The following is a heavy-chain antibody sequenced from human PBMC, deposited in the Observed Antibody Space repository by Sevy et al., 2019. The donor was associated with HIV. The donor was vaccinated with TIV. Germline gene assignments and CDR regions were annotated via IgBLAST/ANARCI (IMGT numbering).Heavy chain of an antibody. Sequence: GGSLRLSCAASGLTFSSYNMNWVRQAPGKGLEWVSSITSTSDYIYYADSLKGRCTISRDNAKTLLYLQMNSLRAEDTAVYYCARGPPPFYGMDVWGQGTTVTVSS. CDR2: ITSTSDYI. CDR1: GLTFSSYN. J-gene: IGHJ6*02. V-gene: IGHV3-21*06. CDR3: ARGPPPFYGMDV.